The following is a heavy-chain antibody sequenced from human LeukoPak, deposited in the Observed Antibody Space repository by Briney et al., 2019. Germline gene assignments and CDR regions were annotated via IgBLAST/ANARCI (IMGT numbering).Heavy chain of an antibody. CDR1: GYTLTELS. CDR2: FDPEDGET. D-gene: IGHD3-22*01. CDR3: ARFSREYYYDSSGYYLGEWFDP. J-gene: IGHJ5*02. Sequence: GASVKVSCKVSGYTLTELSMHWVRQAPGKGLEWMGGFDPEDGETIYAQKFQGRVTMTEDTSTDTAYMELSSLRSDDTAVYYCARFSREYYYDSSGYYLGEWFDPWGQGTLVTVSS. V-gene: IGHV1-24*01.